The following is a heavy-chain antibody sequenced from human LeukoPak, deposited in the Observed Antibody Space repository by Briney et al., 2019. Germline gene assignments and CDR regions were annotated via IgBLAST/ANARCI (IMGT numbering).Heavy chain of an antibody. CDR1: GYTFTGYY. CDR3: ARKRSGFGDRYHFYGLDV. Sequence: GASVKVSCKASGYTFTGYYMHWVRQAPGQGLEWMGWISTYNDNTDYAQKFQGRVTMTTDTSTSTAYMELRSLRSDDTAVYYCARKRSGFGDRYHFYGLDVWGQGTTVTVSS. V-gene: IGHV1-18*04. CDR2: ISTYNDNT. J-gene: IGHJ6*02. D-gene: IGHD3-10*01.